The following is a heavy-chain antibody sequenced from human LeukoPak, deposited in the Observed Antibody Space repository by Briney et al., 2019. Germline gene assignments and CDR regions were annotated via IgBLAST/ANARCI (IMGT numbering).Heavy chain of an antibody. CDR3: AKGPGYSYGYNYFDY. CDR2: ISTSGGST. D-gene: IGHD5-18*01. J-gene: IGHJ4*02. CDR1: ASSFSNYA. Sequence: PGGSLRLSCAASASSFSNYAMSWVRQAPGKGLEWVSTISTSGGSTYYADSVKGRFTISRDNSKNTLWLQTDSLRAEDTAVYYCAKGPGYSYGYNYFDYWGQGTLVTVSS. V-gene: IGHV3-23*01.